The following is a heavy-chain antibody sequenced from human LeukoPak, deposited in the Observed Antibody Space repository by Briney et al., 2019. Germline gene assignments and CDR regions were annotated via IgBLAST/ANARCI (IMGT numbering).Heavy chain of an antibody. Sequence: SETLSLTCTVSGGSISSGDYYWSWIRQYPGKGLEWIGYIYYSGSTYYNPSLKSRVTISVETSKNQFSLKLRSVTAADTAVYYCARNSSGYYIDYWGQGALVTVSS. J-gene: IGHJ4*02. V-gene: IGHV4-31*03. D-gene: IGHD3-22*01. CDR1: GGSISSGDYY. CDR3: ARNSSGYYIDY. CDR2: IYYSGST.